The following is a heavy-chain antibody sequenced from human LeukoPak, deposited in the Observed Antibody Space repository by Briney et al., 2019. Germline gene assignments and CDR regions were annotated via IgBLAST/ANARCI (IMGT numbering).Heavy chain of an antibody. Sequence: ASVKVSCEASGYTFTGYYMHWVRQAPGQGLEWMGWINPNSGGTNYAQKFQGWVTMTRDTSISTAYMELSRLRSDDTAVYYCARGGPAAMLTPILDWYFDLWGRGTLVTVSS. CDR2: INPNSGGT. CDR3: ARGGPAAMLTPILDWYFDL. V-gene: IGHV1-2*04. D-gene: IGHD2-2*01. CDR1: GYTFTGYY. J-gene: IGHJ2*01.